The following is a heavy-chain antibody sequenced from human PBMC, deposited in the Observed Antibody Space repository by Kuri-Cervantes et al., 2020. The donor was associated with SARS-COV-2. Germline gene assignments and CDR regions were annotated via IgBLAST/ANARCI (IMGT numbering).Heavy chain of an antibody. V-gene: IGHV1-69*10. J-gene: IGHJ4*02. Sequence: SVKVSCKAPGDTFSSYAISWARQAPGQGLEWMGGLSPVLRTTHYAQKFQGRLTITADNSTTTAYMDLGSLKSDDTAVYYCAVGGEYQMLRPYLNYWGQGTLVTVSS. CDR1: GDTFSSYA. D-gene: IGHD3-16*01. CDR3: AVGGEYQMLRPYLNY. CDR2: LSPVLRTT.